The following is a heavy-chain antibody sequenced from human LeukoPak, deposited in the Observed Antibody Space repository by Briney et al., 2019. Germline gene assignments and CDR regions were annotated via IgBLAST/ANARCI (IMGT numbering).Heavy chain of an antibody. J-gene: IGHJ4*02. V-gene: IGHV4-30-4*01. CDR2: IYYSGST. CDR3: ARGAYGDYVFDY. Sequence: PSQTLSLTCTVSGGSISSGDYSWSWIRQPPGKGLEWIGYIYYSGSTYYNPSLKSRVTISVDTSKNQFSLKLSSVTAADTAVYYCARGAYGDYVFDYWGQGTLVTVSS. D-gene: IGHD4-17*01. CDR1: GGSISSGDYS.